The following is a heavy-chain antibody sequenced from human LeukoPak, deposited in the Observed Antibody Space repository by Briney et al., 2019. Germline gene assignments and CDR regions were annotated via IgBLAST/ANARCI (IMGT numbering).Heavy chain of an antibody. Sequence: GGSLRLSCAASEFAFSSSDMSWVRQAPGKGLEWVSAISHSGGATYYADSVKGRFTVSRDNSKNTLYLQMNSLRAEDTAVYYCARVPGYCSGGSCFDYYYGMDVWGQGTTVTVSS. CDR3: ARVPGYCSGGSCFDYYYGMDV. V-gene: IGHV3-23*01. D-gene: IGHD2-15*01. CDR2: ISHSGGAT. J-gene: IGHJ6*02. CDR1: EFAFSSSD.